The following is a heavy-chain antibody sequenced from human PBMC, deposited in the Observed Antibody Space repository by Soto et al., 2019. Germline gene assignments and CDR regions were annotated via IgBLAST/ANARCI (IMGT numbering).Heavy chain of an antibody. CDR2: IGTAGDT. CDR1: GFTFSSYD. Sequence: EVQLVESGGGLVQPGGSLRLSCSASGFTFSSYDMHLVRQGPGKGLEWVSAIGTAGDTNYAGSVKGRFTISRENAKNSLYLQMNSLRAGDTAIYFCARAIGPTLFDYWGQGTLVTVSS. CDR3: ARAIGPTLFDY. D-gene: IGHD3-10*01. V-gene: IGHV3-13*04. J-gene: IGHJ4*02.